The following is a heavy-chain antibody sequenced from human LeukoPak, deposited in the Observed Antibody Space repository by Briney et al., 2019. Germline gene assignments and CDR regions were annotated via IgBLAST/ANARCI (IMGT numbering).Heavy chain of an antibody. V-gene: IGHV4-59*01. CDR1: GVSISSYY. J-gene: IGHJ4*02. D-gene: IGHD3-22*01. CDR3: ARGNFYDSSGHPYHFHY. CDR2: IYYSENT. Sequence: PSETLSLTCTVSGVSISSYYWSWIRQPPGKGLEWIGYIYYSENTNYNSSLKSRVTISEDTSKNQFSLNLTSVTAADTAVYYCARGNFYDSSGHPYHFHYWGQGTLVTVPS.